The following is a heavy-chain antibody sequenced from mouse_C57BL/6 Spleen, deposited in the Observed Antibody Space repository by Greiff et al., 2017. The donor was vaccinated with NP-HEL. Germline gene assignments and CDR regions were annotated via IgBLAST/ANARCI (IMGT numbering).Heavy chain of an antibody. J-gene: IGHJ3*01. D-gene: IGHD2-4*01. CDR3: ARPNYDYDFLFAY. Sequence: QVQLKESGPGLVAPSQSLSITCTVSGFSLTSYGVHWVRQPPGKGLEWLVVIWSDGSTTYNSALKSRLSISKDNSKSQVFLKRNSLQTDDTAMYYCARPNYDYDFLFAYWGQGTLVTVSA. V-gene: IGHV2-6*03. CDR1: GFSLTSYG. CDR2: IWSDGST.